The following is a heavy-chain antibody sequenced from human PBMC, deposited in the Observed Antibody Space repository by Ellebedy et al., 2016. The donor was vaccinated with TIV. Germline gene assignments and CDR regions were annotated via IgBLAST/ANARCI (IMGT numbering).Heavy chain of an antibody. Sequence: SETLSLTXTVSGGSVSSGSYYWSWIRQPPGKGLEWIGYIYYSRSTNYNPSLKSRVTISVDTSKNQFSLKLSSVTAADTAVYYCARERHYGDVGYTYYFDYWGQGTLVTVSS. CDR2: IYYSRST. CDR3: ARERHYGDVGYTYYFDY. V-gene: IGHV4-61*01. CDR1: GGSVSSGSYY. D-gene: IGHD4-17*01. J-gene: IGHJ4*02.